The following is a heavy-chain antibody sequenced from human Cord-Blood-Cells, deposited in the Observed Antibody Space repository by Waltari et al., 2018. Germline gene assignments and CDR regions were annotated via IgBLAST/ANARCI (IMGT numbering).Heavy chain of an antibody. J-gene: IGHJ3*02. CDR1: GGSISSYY. D-gene: IGHD3-22*01. Sequence: QVQLQESGPGLVKPSETLSLTCTVSGGSISSYYWSWLRQPPGTGLEWIGYIYYSGSTNYNPSLKSRVTISVDTSKNQFSLKLSSVTAADTAVYYCAGLGSYYDSSGYSYDAFDIWGQGTMVTVSS. V-gene: IGHV4-59*08. CDR3: AGLGSYYDSSGYSYDAFDI. CDR2: IYYSGST.